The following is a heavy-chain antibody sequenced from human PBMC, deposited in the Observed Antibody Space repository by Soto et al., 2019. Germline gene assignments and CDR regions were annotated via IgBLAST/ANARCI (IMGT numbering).Heavy chain of an antibody. Sequence: GASVKVSCKASGYTFTSYGISWVRQAPGQGLEWMGWISAYNGNTNYAQKLQGRVTMTTDTSTSTAYMELRSLRSDDTAVYYCARARYDILTSYYTNFDYCRQGTVVTFSP. J-gene: IGHJ4*02. D-gene: IGHD3-9*01. CDR1: GYTFTSYG. CDR3: ARARYDILTSYYTNFDY. V-gene: IGHV1-18*01. CDR2: ISAYNGNT.